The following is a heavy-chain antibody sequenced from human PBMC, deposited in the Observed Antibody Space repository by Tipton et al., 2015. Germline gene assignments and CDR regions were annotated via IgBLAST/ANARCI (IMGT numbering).Heavy chain of an antibody. CDR1: GGSFRGYY. D-gene: IGHD2-2*01. J-gene: IGHJ6*02. CDR3: ARVKGCSTTSCYGRIYYYYGMDV. Sequence: TLSLTCAVSGGSFRGYYWSWIRQPPGKGLEWIGEVNHGGATMYNPSLKSRVTISVDTAKTQFSLKLISVTAADTAVYYCARVKGCSTTSCYGRIYYYYGMDVWGQGTTVTVSS. CDR2: VNHGGAT. V-gene: IGHV4-34*01.